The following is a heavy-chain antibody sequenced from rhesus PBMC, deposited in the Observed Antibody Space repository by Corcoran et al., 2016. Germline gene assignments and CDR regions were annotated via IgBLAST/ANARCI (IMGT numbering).Heavy chain of an antibody. D-gene: IGHD6-25*01. CDR1: GFMFSSSS. CDR3: RTAAATFDS. Sequence: EVQLVESGGGLVQPGGSLRLSCAASGFMFSSSSIHWVRQASGKGLEWVGRFRDKSSNYETEYAASVKGRFTISRDDSKNTAYLQMNGLKTEDTAVYYCRTAAATFDSWGQGILVTVSS. CDR2: FRDKSSNYET. V-gene: IGHV3-118*01. J-gene: IGHJ4*01.